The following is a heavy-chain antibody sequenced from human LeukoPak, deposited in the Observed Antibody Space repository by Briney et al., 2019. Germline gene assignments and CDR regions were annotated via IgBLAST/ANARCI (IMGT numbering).Heavy chain of an antibody. V-gene: IGHV4-34*01. Sequence: SETLSLTCAVYGGSFNGYYWSWIRQPPGKGLEWIGEINHSGSTNYNPSLKSRVTISVDTSKNQFSLKLSSVTAADTAVYYCARAASGGSCYTPGCYYYMDVWGKGTTVTISS. D-gene: IGHD2-15*01. CDR1: GGSFNGYY. J-gene: IGHJ6*03. CDR2: INHSGST. CDR3: ARAASGGSCYTPGCYYYMDV.